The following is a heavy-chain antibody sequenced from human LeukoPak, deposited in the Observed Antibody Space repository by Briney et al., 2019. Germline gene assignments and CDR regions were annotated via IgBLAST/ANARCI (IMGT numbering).Heavy chain of an antibody. CDR3: ARPGDYAYYFDY. CDR1: GFTFSSYA. CDR2: ISYDGSNK. V-gene: IGHV3-30*04. Sequence: GGSLRLSCAASGFTFSSYAMHWVRQAPGKGLEWVAVISYDGSNKYYADSVKGRFTIPRDNSKNTLYLQMNSLRAEDTAVYYCARPGDYAYYFDYWGQGTLVTVSS. D-gene: IGHD4-17*01. J-gene: IGHJ4*02.